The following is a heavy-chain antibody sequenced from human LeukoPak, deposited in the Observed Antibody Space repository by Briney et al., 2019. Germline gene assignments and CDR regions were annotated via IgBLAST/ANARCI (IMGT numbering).Heavy chain of an antibody. V-gene: IGHV4-34*01. CDR1: GGSFSGYY. CDR2: INHSGST. CDR3: ARVPVPAAIKRGPFDY. D-gene: IGHD2-2*02. Sequence: SETLSLTCAVYGGSFSGYYWSWIRQPPGKGLEWIGEINHSGSTNYNPSLKSRVTISVDTSKNQFSLKLSSVTAADTAVYYCARVPVPAAIKRGPFDYWGQGTLVTVSS. J-gene: IGHJ4*02.